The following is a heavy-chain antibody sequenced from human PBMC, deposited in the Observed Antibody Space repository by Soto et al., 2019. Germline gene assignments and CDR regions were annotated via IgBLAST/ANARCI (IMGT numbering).Heavy chain of an antibody. V-gene: IGHV3-21*01. J-gene: IGHJ4*01. CDR2: ITVSGDNI. D-gene: IGHD5-18*01. CDR1: S. CDR3: ERDLGYLQTLFAY. Sequence: SMNCIIRTTGRGLEWVASITVSGDNIYYGDSVQGRFTISRDNSKRSVFLDLNSLRVEDTAVYYCERDLGYLQTLFAYRGHGTLVTVSS.